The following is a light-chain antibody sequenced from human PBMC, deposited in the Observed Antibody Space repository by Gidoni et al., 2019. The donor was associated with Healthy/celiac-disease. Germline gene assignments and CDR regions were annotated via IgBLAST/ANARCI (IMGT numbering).Light chain of an antibody. CDR1: QSLLHSNGYNS. J-gene: IGKJ1*01. V-gene: IGKV2-28*01. CDR2: LGS. CDR3: MQALQTPWT. Sequence: IVMTQSPLSLPVTPGEPASISCRSSQSLLHSNGYNSLDWYLQKPGQSPQLLIYLGSNRASGVPDRFSGSGSGTDFKLKISRVEDEDVGVYYCMQALQTPWTFXQXTKVEIK.